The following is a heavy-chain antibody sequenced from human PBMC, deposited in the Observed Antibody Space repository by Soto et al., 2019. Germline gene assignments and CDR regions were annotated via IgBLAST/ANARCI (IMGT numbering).Heavy chain of an antibody. CDR1: GFTFASSA. CDR2: IVVGSGNT. J-gene: IGHJ6*02. D-gene: IGHD2-2*01. V-gene: IGHV1-58*01. CDR3: AAGNHYCSSTSCYVYYYGMDV. Sequence: SVKVSCKASGFTFASSAVQWVRQARGQRLEWIGWIVVGSGNTNYAQKFQERVTITRDMSTSTAYMELSSLRSEDTAVYYCAAGNHYCSSTSCYVYYYGMDVWGQGTTVTVSS.